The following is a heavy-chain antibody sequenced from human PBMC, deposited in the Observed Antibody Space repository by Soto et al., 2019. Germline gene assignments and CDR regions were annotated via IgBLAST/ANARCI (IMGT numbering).Heavy chain of an antibody. J-gene: IGHJ3*02. V-gene: IGHV3-23*01. Sequence: EVQLLESGGGLVQPGGSLRLSCAASGFTFSSYAMSWVRQAPGKGLEWVSAISGSGGSTYYADSVKGRFTISRDNTKNPLYLQMNSLRAEDTAVYYCAKDLIVVVVAATADAFDIWGQGTMVTVSS. CDR1: GFTFSSYA. D-gene: IGHD2-15*01. CDR3: AKDLIVVVVAATADAFDI. CDR2: ISGSGGST.